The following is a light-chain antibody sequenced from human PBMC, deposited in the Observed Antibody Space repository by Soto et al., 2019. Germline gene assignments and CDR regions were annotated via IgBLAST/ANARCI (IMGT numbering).Light chain of an antibody. CDR2: GAS. J-gene: IGKJ5*01. Sequence: EIVLTQSPGTLSLSPGERATLSCRASLGVSSRYLAWYQQKPGQAPRLLIYGASNRATGIPDRFSGSGSGTDFTLTISRLEPEDCAVYYCQQYDRSPITFGQGTRLEIK. V-gene: IGKV3-20*01. CDR1: LGVSSRY. CDR3: QQYDRSPIT.